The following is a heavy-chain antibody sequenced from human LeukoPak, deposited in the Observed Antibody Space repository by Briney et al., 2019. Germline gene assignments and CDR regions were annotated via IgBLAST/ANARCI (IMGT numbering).Heavy chain of an antibody. V-gene: IGHV3-7*01. CDR3: ARDPESQKGRDGLDY. CDR1: GFSFSDYW. CDR2: IKTDGSAK. J-gene: IGHJ4*02. Sequence: GGSLRLSCAASGFSFSDYWMSWVRQAPGKGLEWVASIKTDGSAKYYVDFVKGRFTISRDNAKNSLYLQMNNLRAEDTAVYYCARDPESQKGRDGLDYWGQGTLATVSS. D-gene: IGHD1-14*01.